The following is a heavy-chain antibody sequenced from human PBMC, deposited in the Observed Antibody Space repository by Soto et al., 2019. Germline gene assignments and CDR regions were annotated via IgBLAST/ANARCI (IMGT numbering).Heavy chain of an antibody. D-gene: IGHD1-26*01. CDR1: GGSISSSSYY. J-gene: IGHJ4*02. V-gene: IGHV4-39*07. CDR2: VYYSGTT. Sequence: SETLSLTCTVSGGSISSSSYYWAWVRQPPGKGLEWIGSVYYSGTTNYNPSLKSRVTISVDKSKNQFSLRLSSVTAADTAVYYCASHLGATRGPFDFWGQGTLVTVSS. CDR3: ASHLGATRGPFDF.